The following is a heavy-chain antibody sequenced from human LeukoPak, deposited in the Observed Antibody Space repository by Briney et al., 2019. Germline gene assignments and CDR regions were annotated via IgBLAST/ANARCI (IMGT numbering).Heavy chain of an antibody. V-gene: IGHV1-3*01. CDR1: EYTFTSYA. J-gene: IGHJ2*01. Sequence: ASVKVSCKASEYTFTSYAMHWVRQAPGQRLEWMGWMNAGNGNTKYSPKFQDRVTISRDTSTSTAYMELSGLRSEDTAVYYCARDAGYCSSSSCRTDWYFDLWGRGTLVIVSS. CDR3: ARDAGYCSSSSCRTDWYFDL. CDR2: MNAGNGNT. D-gene: IGHD2-2*01.